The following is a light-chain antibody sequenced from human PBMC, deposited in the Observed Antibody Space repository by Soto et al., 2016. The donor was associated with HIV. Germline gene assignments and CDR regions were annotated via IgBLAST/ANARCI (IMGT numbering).Light chain of an antibody. Sequence: DIQMTQSPSSVSASVGDRVSITCRASQGIGSSLAWYQHKPGKAPKVLIYAASSLQSGVPSRFSGSGSGTDFTLTISSLQPEDFATYYCQQSYSTPYTFGQGTKLEIK. J-gene: IGKJ2*01. CDR1: QGIGSS. V-gene: IGKV1-39*01. CDR2: AAS. CDR3: QQSYSTPYT.